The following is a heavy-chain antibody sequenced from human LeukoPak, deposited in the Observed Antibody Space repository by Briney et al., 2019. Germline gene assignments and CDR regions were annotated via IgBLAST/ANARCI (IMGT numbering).Heavy chain of an antibody. V-gene: IGHV3-23*01. J-gene: IGHJ5*02. CDR2: ISGSGGST. D-gene: IGHD6-13*01. Sequence: GGSLRLSCAASGFTFSSYAMSWVRQAPGKGLEWVSAISGSGGSTYYADSVKGRFTISRDNSKNTLYLQMNSLRAEGTAVYYCARRIAAADWFDPWGQGTLVTVSS. CDR3: ARRIAAADWFDP. CDR1: GFTFSSYA.